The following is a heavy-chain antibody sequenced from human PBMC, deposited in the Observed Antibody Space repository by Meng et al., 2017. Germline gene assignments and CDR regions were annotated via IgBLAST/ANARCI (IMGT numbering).Heavy chain of an antibody. D-gene: IGHD2-2*01. Sequence: GESLKISCAASGFTFSSYAMSWVRQAPGKGLEWVSAISGSGGSTYYADSVKGRFTISRDNSKNTLYLQMHSPRAEDTAVYYCAKAVVVPAAMYYFDYWGQGTLVTVSS. CDR2: ISGSGGST. J-gene: IGHJ4*02. CDR1: GFTFSSYA. V-gene: IGHV3-23*01. CDR3: AKAVVVPAAMYYFDY.